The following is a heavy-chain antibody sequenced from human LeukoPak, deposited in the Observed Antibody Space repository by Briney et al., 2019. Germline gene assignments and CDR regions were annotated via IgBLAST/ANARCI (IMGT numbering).Heavy chain of an antibody. V-gene: IGHV1-18*01. D-gene: IGHD2-15*01. CDR1: GYTFTNYG. CDR3: ASELGYCSGGSCYYWFDP. CDR2: ISIYNGNT. J-gene: IGHJ5*02. Sequence: ASVKVSCKASGYTFTNYGISWVRQAPGQGLEWMGWISIYNGNTDYAQKLQGRVTMTTDTSTSTAYMELRSLRSDDTAVYYCASELGYCSGGSCYYWFDPWGQGTLVTVSS.